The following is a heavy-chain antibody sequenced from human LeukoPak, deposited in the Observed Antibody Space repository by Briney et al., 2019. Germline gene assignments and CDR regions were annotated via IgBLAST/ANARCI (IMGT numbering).Heavy chain of an antibody. V-gene: IGHV1-18*01. CDR1: GYTFTSYG. J-gene: IGHJ6*02. CDR2: ISAYNGNT. Sequence: ASVKVSCKASGYTFTSYGISWVRQAPGQGLEWMGWISAYNGNTNYAQKLQGRVTMTTDTSTSTAYMELRSLRSYDTAVYYCARVMNVAAAGNEYYYYGMDVWGQGTTVTVSS. D-gene: IGHD6-13*01. CDR3: ARVMNVAAAGNEYYYYGMDV.